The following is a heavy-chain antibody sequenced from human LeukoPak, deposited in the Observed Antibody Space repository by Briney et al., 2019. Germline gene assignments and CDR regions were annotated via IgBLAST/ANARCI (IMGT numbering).Heavy chain of an antibody. J-gene: IGHJ5*02. CDR1: GGSISSYY. CDR2: IYYSGST. CDR3: ARVRPGYCSSTSCYGVLWFDP. V-gene: IGHV4-59*01. D-gene: IGHD2-2*01. Sequence: PSETLSLTCTVSGGSISSYYWSWIRQPPGKGLEWIGYIYYSGSTNYNPSLKSRVTISVDTSKNQFSLKLSSVTAADTAVYYCARVRPGYCSSTSCYGVLWFDPWGQGTLVTVSS.